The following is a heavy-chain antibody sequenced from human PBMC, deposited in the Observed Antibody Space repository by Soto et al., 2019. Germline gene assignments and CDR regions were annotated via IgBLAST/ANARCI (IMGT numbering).Heavy chain of an antibody. Sequence: QVQLVQSGAEVKKPGASVRISCRASGYSFTSTYVHWVRQAPGQGPEWMGIINPAGGTTYYAQKFEGRPTRTSDTSTDTVFMDLNDLTSEVPAVYFCALKVVSYYDNWGQGTLLTVSS. V-gene: IGHV1-46*01. CDR3: ALKVVSYYDN. CDR1: GYSFTSTY. CDR2: INPAGGTT. J-gene: IGHJ4*02.